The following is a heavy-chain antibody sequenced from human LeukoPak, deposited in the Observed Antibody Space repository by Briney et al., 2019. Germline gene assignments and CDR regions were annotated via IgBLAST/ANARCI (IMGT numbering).Heavy chain of an antibody. V-gene: IGHV3-64*02. Sequence: PGGSLRLSCAASGFSFSNYAMHWVRQAPGKGLEYVSTVSSNGGSTYYADSVKGEFTISRDNSKNTLYLQMGSLRTEDMAVYYCAVGPTQFDYWGQGTLVTVSS. D-gene: IGHD2-15*01. CDR2: VSSNGGST. CDR1: GFSFSNYA. CDR3: AVGPTQFDY. J-gene: IGHJ4*02.